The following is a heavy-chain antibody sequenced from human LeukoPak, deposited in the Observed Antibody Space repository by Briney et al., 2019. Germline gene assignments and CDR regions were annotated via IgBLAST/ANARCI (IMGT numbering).Heavy chain of an antibody. V-gene: IGHV3-23*01. J-gene: IGHJ4*02. CDR1: GFTFSSYA. D-gene: IGHD1-26*01. CDR3: AKERGYSGSSLDY. CDR2: ISGSGDST. Sequence: GGSLRLSCAASGFTFSSYAMNWVRQAPGKGLEWVSSISGSGDSTYYVDSVKGRFTISRDISKNTLYLQTNSLRAEDTALYYCAKERGYSGSSLDYWGQGTLLTVSS.